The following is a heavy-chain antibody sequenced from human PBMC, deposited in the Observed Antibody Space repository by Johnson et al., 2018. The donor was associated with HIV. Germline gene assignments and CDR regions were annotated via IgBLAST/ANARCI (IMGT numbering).Heavy chain of an antibody. Sequence: VQLVESGGGLVQPGGSLRLSCAASGFTVSSNYMSWVRQAPGKGLEWVSVIYSGDTTYYADSVRGRFTISTDKARNTLHLQMNSLRVEDTAVYYCARDRGLDAFDIWGQGTMVTVSP. CDR2: IYSGDTT. V-gene: IGHV3-66*01. CDR3: ARDRGLDAFDI. J-gene: IGHJ3*02. D-gene: IGHD3-10*01. CDR1: GFTVSSNY.